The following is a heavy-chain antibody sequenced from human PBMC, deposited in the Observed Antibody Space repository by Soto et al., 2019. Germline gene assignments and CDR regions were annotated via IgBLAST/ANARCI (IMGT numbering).Heavy chain of an antibody. CDR1: GGTFSSYA. V-gene: IGHV1-69*13. CDR3: ARDLRGGYNFAY. D-gene: IGHD5-12*01. Sequence: GASVKVSCKASGGTFSSYAISWVRQAPGQGLEWMGGIIPIFGTANYAQKFQGRVTITADESTSTAYMELSSLRSEDTAVYYCARDLRGGYNFAYWGQGTLVTVSS. J-gene: IGHJ4*02. CDR2: IIPIFGTA.